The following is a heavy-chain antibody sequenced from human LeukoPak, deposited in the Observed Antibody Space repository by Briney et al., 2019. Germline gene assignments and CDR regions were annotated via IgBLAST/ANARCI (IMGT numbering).Heavy chain of an antibody. J-gene: IGHJ4*02. Sequence: PGGSLRLSCAASGFTFSSYAMNWVRQAPGKGLEWVSYISSSGTTIYYVDSVKGRFTISRDNAKNSLYLQMNSLRAQDTAVYYCTRDRRFHSWGQGTLVTVSS. CDR2: ISSSGTTI. V-gene: IGHV3-48*03. CDR3: TRDRRFHS. CDR1: GFTFSSYA.